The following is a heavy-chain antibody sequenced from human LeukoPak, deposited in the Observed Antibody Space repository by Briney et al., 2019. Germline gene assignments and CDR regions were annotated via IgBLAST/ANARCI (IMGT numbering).Heavy chain of an antibody. V-gene: IGHV4-34*01. CDR1: GGSFSGYY. D-gene: IGHD2-2*02. CDR2: INHSGST. Sequence: SETLSLTCAVYGGSFSGYYWSWIRQPPGKGLEWIGEINHSGSTNYNPSLKSRVTISVDTSKNQFSLKLSSVTAADTAVYYCARENRGYCSSTSCYTARGSWFDPWGQGTLVTVSS. J-gene: IGHJ5*02. CDR3: ARENRGYCSSTSCYTARGSWFDP.